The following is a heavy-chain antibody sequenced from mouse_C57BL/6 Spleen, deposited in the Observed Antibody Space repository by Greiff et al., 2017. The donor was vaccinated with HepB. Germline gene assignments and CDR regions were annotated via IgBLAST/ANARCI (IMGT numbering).Heavy chain of an antibody. CDR2: IGPGSGST. Sequence: QVQLQQSGAELVKPGASVKISCKASGYTFTDYYINWVKQRPGQGLEWIGKIGPGSGSTYYNEKFKGKATLTADKSSSTAYMQLSSLTSEDSAVYFCARGRALYYGNFAWFAYWGQGTLVTVSA. V-gene: IGHV1-77*01. D-gene: IGHD2-1*01. J-gene: IGHJ3*01. CDR1: GYTFTDYY. CDR3: ARGRALYYGNFAWFAY.